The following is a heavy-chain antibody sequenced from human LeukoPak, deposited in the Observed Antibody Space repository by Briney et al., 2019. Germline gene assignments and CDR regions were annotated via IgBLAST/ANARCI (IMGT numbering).Heavy chain of an antibody. CDR1: GFRFSAYS. CDR2: ISSSSNYI. CDR3: ARGLPDSSGYYYGGDYFDF. D-gene: IGHD3-22*01. J-gene: IGHJ4*02. V-gene: IGHV3-21*06. Sequence: GGSLRLSCAGSGFRFSAYSMHWVRQAPGKGLKWVSSISSSSNYIHYADSLKGRFTISRDDPANSLYLQMNSLRAEDTDLYYCARGLPDSSGYYYGGDYFDFWGQGILVTVSS.